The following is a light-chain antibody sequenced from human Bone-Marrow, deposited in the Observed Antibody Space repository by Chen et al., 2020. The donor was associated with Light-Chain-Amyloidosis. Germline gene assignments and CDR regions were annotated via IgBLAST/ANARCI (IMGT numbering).Light chain of an antibody. CDR2: DDS. Sequence: SYVLTQPSSVSVAPGQTATIACGGNNIGPTSVPWYQQTPGQAPLLVVYDDSDRPSGIPERLSGSKSGNTATLTISRVEAGDEADYYCQVWDRSSDRPVFGGGTKLTVL. J-gene: IGLJ3*02. CDR1: NIGPTS. V-gene: IGLV3-21*02. CDR3: QVWDRSSDRPV.